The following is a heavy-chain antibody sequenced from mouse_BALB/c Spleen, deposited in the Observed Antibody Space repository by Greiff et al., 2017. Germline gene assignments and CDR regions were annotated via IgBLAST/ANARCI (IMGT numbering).Heavy chain of an antibody. CDR1: GYTFTSYV. CDR3: AKFRMDY. Sequence: LVESGPELVKPGASVKMSCKASGYTFTSYVMHWVKQKPGQGLEWIGYINPYNDGTKYNEKFKGNATLTSDKSSSTAYMELSSLTSEDSAVYYCAKFRMDYWGQGTSVTVSS. J-gene: IGHJ4*01. CDR2: INPYNDGT. V-gene: IGHV1-14*01.